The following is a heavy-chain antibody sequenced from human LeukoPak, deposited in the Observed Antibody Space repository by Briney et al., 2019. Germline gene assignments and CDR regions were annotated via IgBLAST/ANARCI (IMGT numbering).Heavy chain of an antibody. CDR2: ISAYNGNT. D-gene: IGHD3-10*01. CDR1: GYTFTSYG. J-gene: IGHJ4*02. V-gene: IGHV1-18*01. Sequence: ASVKVSCKASGYTFTSYGISWVRQAPGQGLEWMGWISAYNGNTNYAQELQGRVTMTTDTSTSTAYMELRSLRSDDTAVYYCARDLHHVGEYYFDYWGQGTLVTVSS. CDR3: ARDLHHVGEYYFDY.